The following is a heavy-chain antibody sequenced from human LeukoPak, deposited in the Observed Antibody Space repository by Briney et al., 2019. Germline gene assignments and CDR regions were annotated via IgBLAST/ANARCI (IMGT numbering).Heavy chain of an antibody. CDR2: INPNSGGT. CDR1: GYTFTGYY. CDR3: ARANCGGDCYFDY. D-gene: IGHD2-21*02. V-gene: IGHV1-2*02. Sequence: ASVKVSCKASGYTFTGYYMHWVRQAPGQGLEWMGWINPNSGGTNYAQKFQGRVTMTRDTSISTAYMELSRLRSDDTAVYYCARANCGGDCYFDYWGQGTLVTVSS. J-gene: IGHJ4*02.